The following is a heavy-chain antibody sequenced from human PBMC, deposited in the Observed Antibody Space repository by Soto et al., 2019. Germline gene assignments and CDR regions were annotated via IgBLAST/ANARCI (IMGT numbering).Heavy chain of an antibody. CDR2: MNPKSGGT. Sequence: QMQLVQSGAEVKKPGASLKVSCEASGYRFSDYYLHWVRLAPGHGLQWMGWMNPKSGGTRYAQEFEGRVTMTRDTSTRTAYLEVSRLTSDDTAVYYCARRPAGTGMDVWGQGTTVIVSS. J-gene: IGHJ6*02. V-gene: IGHV1-2*02. CDR1: GYRFSDYY. D-gene: IGHD6-13*01. CDR3: ARRPAGTGMDV.